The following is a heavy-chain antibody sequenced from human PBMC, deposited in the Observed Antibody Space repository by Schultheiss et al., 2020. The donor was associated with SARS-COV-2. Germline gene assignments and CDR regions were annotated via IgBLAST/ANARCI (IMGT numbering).Heavy chain of an antibody. CDR3: TRLNFRREFDP. CDR1: GGSFSGYY. J-gene: IGHJ5*02. V-gene: IGHV4-34*01. D-gene: IGHD3-10*01. Sequence: SETLSLTCAVYGGSFSGYYWSWIRQPPGKGLEWIGEINHSGSTYYNPSLKSRVTISVDTSKNQFSLKLSSVTAADTAVYYCTRLNFRREFDPWGQGTLVTVSS. CDR2: INHSGST.